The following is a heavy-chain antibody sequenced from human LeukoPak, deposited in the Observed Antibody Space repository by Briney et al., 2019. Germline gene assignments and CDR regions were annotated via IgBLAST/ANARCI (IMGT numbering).Heavy chain of an antibody. CDR3: AKDLAGTYYYDSSGYYIY. D-gene: IGHD3-22*01. CDR1: GFTFSNAW. CDR2: ISGSGGST. J-gene: IGHJ4*02. V-gene: IGHV3-23*01. Sequence: PGGSLRLSCAASGFTFSNAWMSWVRQAPGKGLEWVSAISGSGGSTYYADSVKGRFTISRDNSKNTLYLQMNSLRAEDTAVYYCAKDLAGTYYYDSSGYYIYWGQGTLVTVSS.